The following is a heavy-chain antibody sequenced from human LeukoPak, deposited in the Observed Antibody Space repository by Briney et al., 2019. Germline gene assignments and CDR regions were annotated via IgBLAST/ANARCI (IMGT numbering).Heavy chain of an antibody. D-gene: IGHD3-10*01. CDR3: ARSPTPYYYGSGSYFKGYYFDY. CDR2: ISSSSSTI. Sequence: GGSLRLSCAASGFTFSSYEMNWVRQAPGKGLERVSYISSSSSTIYYADSVKGRFTISRDNAKNSLYLQMNSLRAEDTAVYYCARSPTPYYYGSGSYFKGYYFDYWGQGTLVTVSS. V-gene: IGHV3-48*01. J-gene: IGHJ4*02. CDR1: GFTFSSYE.